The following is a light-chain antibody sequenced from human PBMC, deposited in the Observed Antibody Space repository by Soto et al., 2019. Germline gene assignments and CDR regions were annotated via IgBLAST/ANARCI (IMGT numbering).Light chain of an antibody. CDR1: QSISSN. V-gene: IGKV3-15*01. J-gene: IGKJ4*01. Sequence: ERVLTQSPATLSVPPGERATLSCRASQSISSNLAWYQQKPGQAPRLLMYAASTRATGIPARFSGSGSGTEFTLAISGLQSEDVAVYYCKQYVSGLTFGGGTKVEIK. CDR3: KQYVSGLT. CDR2: AAS.